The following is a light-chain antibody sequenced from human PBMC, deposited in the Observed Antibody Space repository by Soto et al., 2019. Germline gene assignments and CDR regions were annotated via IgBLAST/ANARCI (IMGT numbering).Light chain of an antibody. CDR1: QSVSSW. V-gene: IGKV1-5*01. CDR3: QQYNTYFLT. J-gene: IGKJ4*01. Sequence: DIQMTQSPSTLSASVGDRVTITCRASQSVSSWLAWYQQKPVKAPKLLIYDASSLVSGVPSRFSGSGSGTEFTLTICSLQPDDFASYHCQQYNTYFLTFGGGTKV. CDR2: DAS.